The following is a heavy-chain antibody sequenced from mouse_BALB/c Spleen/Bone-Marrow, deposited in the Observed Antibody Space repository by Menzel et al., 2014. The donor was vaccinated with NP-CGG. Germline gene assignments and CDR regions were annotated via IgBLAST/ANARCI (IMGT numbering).Heavy chain of an antibody. V-gene: IGHV1-84*02. CDR2: IYPGSGNT. J-gene: IGHJ1*01. Sequence: QVQLQQSGPELVKPGASVKISCKASGYTFXDYYINWVKQKPGQGLEWIGWIYPGSGNTKFNERFKGKATLTVDTSSSTAYMQLSSLTSEDTAVYFCARILYWYFDVWGAGTTVTVSS. CDR3: ARILYWYFDV. CDR1: GYTFXDYY.